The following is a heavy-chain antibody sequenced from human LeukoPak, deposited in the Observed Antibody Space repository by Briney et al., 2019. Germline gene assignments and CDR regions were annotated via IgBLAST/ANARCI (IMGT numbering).Heavy chain of an antibody. D-gene: IGHD5-12*01. V-gene: IGHV4-59*01. CDR3: ARGGASGYDWGYYFDY. CDR2: IYYSGST. Sequence: PSETLSLTXTVSGGSISSYYWSWIRQPPGEGLEWIGYIYYSGSTNYNPSLKSRVTISVDTSKNQFSLKLSSVTAADTAVYYCARGGASGYDWGYYFDYWGQGTLVAVSS. J-gene: IGHJ4*02. CDR1: GGSISSYY.